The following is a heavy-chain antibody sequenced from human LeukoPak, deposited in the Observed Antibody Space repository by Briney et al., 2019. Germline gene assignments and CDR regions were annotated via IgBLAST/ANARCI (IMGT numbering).Heavy chain of an antibody. D-gene: IGHD3-22*01. CDR1: GFTFSSYS. V-gene: IGHV3-48*04. J-gene: IGHJ5*02. CDR3: ARLYYYDSTGYYYP. Sequence: GESLRLSCAASGFTFSSYSVSWVRQAPEKGLAWVSYISSTSSTIYYADSVKGRFTISRDNAKNSLYLQMNSLRAEDTAVYYCARLYYYDSTGYYYPWGQGTQVTVSS. CDR2: ISSTSSTI.